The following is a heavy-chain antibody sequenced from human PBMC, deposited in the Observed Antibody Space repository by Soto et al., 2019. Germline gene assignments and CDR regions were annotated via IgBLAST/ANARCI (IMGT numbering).Heavy chain of an antibody. D-gene: IGHD3-10*01. CDR1: GGSISRGGYY. V-gene: IGHV4-31*03. Sequence: PSETLSLTCTVSGGSISRGGYYWSWIRQHPGKGLEWIGYIYYSGSTYYNPSLKSRGTISVDTPKNQFSLKLSSVTAADTAVYYYARDRYGSESPPFDYWGQGTPVTVSS. CDR3: ARDRYGSESPPFDY. J-gene: IGHJ4*02. CDR2: IYYSGST.